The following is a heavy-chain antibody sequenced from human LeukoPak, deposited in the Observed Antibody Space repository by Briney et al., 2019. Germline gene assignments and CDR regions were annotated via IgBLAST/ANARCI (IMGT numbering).Heavy chain of an antibody. D-gene: IGHD2-15*01. CDR1: GFTFSTYA. Sequence: GGSLRLSCAASGFTFSTYAMSWVRQAPGKGLEWVSAISGSGDNTYYIDSVNGRFTITRDNSKNTINRQMNSLRAEDTAVYYCAKERDSKGYFDYWGQGTLVTVSS. CDR2: ISGSGDNT. V-gene: IGHV3-23*01. CDR3: AKERDSKGYFDY. J-gene: IGHJ4*02.